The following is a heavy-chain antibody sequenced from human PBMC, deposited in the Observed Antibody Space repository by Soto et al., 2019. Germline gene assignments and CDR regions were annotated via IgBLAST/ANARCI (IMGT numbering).Heavy chain of an antibody. J-gene: IGHJ6*02. V-gene: IGHV3-30-3*01. CDR2: ISYDGSNK. CDR1: GFTFSSYA. Sequence: GGSLRLSCAASGFTFSSYAMHWVRQAPGKGLEWVAVISYDGSNKYYADSVKGRFTISRGNSKNTLYLQMNSLRAEDTAVYYCARDHRITIFGVVIMGGGYYYGMDVWGQGTTVTVSS. CDR3: ARDHRITIFGVVIMGGGYYYGMDV. D-gene: IGHD3-3*01.